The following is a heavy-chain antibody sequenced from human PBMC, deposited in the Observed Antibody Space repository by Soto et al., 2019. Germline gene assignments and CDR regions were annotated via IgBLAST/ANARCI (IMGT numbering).Heavy chain of an antibody. Sequence: QVQLVQSGAEVKKPGASVKVSCKASGYTFTSYGISWVRQAPGQGLEWMGWIIAYNGNTNYAQKLQGRVTMTTDTSTSTADMELRSLTSDYTAVDYGARSPAAGRDYYYGMDVWGQGTTVTVSS. CDR2: IIAYNGNT. D-gene: IGHD6-13*01. CDR3: ARSPAAGRDYYYGMDV. J-gene: IGHJ6*02. V-gene: IGHV1-18*04. CDR1: GYTFTSYG.